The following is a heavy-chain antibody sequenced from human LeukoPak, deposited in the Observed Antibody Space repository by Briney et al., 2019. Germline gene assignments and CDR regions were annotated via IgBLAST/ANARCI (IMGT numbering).Heavy chain of an antibody. CDR3: GGGKARGTHIDY. Sequence: PSETLSLTCTVSGGSISSSSYYWGWIRQPPGKGLEWIGSIYHSGSTYYNPSLKSRVTISVDTSKNQFSLKLRSVTAADTAVYYWGGGKARGTHIDYGGREPLAPVPS. D-gene: IGHD1-26*01. V-gene: IGHV4-39*03. CDR2: IYHSGST. J-gene: IGHJ4*02. CDR1: GGSISSSSYY.